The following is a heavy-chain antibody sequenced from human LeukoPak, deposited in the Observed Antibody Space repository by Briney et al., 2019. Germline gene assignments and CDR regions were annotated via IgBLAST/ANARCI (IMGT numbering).Heavy chain of an antibody. CDR1: GFIFSSYV. J-gene: IGHJ4*02. V-gene: IGHV3-30-3*01. CDR2: ISYDGTNK. Sequence: PGRSLRLSCAATGFIFSSYVMHWVRQAPGKGLEWVAVISYDGTNKYYADSVKGRFTISGDNSKNTLYLQMNSLRAEDTAVYYCARDQIRYCSSSSCSYFDYWGQGTLVTVSS. CDR3: ARDQIRYCSSSSCSYFDY. D-gene: IGHD2-2*01.